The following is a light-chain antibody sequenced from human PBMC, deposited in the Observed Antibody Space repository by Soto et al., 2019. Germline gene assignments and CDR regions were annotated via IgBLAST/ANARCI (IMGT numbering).Light chain of an antibody. V-gene: IGKV1-5*03. Sequence: DIQMTQSPSTLSASVGDRVTITCRASQSISSWLARYQQKPGKAPKLLIYKASSLESGVPSRFSGSGSGTEFTLTISSLQPDGFATYYCQQYNSYWTFGQGTKVEIK. CDR1: QSISSW. CDR3: QQYNSYWT. J-gene: IGKJ1*01. CDR2: KAS.